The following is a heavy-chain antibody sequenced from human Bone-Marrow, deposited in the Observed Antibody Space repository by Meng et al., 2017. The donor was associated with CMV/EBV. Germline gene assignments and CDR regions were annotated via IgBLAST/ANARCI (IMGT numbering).Heavy chain of an antibody. CDR3: ARRWSTSCFDY. V-gene: IGHV4-39*01. J-gene: IGHJ4*02. CDR2: IYYSGST. D-gene: IGHD2-2*01. Sequence: SETLSLTCTVSGGSISGSSYYWGWIRQPPGKGLEWIGSIYYSGSTYYNPSLKSRVTISVDTSKNQFSLKLSSVTAADTAVYYCARRWSTSCFDYWGQGTLVTGSS. CDR1: GGSISGSSYY.